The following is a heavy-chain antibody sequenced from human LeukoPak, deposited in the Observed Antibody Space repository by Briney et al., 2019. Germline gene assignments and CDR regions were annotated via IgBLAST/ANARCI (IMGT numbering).Heavy chain of an antibody. V-gene: IGHV1-46*01. Sequence: GASVKVSCKASGHTFTSYYMHWVRQAPGQGLEWMGIINPSGGSTSYAQKFQGRVTMTRDTSISTAYMELSRLRSDDTAVYYCARESYCSSTSCYTGSLGYWGQGTLVTVSS. J-gene: IGHJ4*02. CDR2: INPSGGST. CDR3: ARESYCSSTSCYTGSLGY. CDR1: GHTFTSYY. D-gene: IGHD2-2*02.